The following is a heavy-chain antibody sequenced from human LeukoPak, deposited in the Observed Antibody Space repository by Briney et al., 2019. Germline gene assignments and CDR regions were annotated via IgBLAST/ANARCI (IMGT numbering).Heavy chain of an antibody. V-gene: IGHV4-30-4*01. CDR3: ARDHIVVVPAAMPGSYYYYYYGMDV. CDR1: GGSIRSGDYD. D-gene: IGHD2-2*01. J-gene: IGHJ6*02. Sequence: SQTLSLTCTVSGGSIRSGDYDWSWIRQPPVKGLEWIGYMYDSGSTYYNPSLKSRVTISVDTSKNQFSLKLSSVTAADTAVYYCARDHIVVVPAAMPGSYYYYYYGMDVWGQGTTVTVSS. CDR2: MYDSGST.